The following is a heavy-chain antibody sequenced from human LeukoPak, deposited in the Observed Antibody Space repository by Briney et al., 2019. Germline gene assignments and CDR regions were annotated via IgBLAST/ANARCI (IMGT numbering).Heavy chain of an antibody. CDR1: GFTFSSYA. CDR2: ISGSGGST. Sequence: GGSLRLSCAASGFTFSSYAMSWVRQAPGKGLEWVSAISGSGGSTYYADSVKGRFTISRDNSRNTLYLQMDSLRSEDTAVYYCARDFFPIVDSTWYEIGYWGQGTLVTVSS. CDR3: ARDFFPIVDSTWYEIGY. J-gene: IGHJ4*02. V-gene: IGHV3-23*01. D-gene: IGHD2-21*01.